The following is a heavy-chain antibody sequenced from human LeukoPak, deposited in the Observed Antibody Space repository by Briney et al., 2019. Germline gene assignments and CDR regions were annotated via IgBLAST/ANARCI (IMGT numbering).Heavy chain of an antibody. CDR2: IRSKANSYAT. Sequence: GGSLRLSCAASGFTFSGSAMHRVRQASGKGLEWVGRIRSKANSYATAYAASVKGRFTISRDDSKNTAYLQMNSLKTEDTAVYYCTRQGDSTDYWGQGTLVTVSS. D-gene: IGHD2-21*02. V-gene: IGHV3-73*01. J-gene: IGHJ4*02. CDR1: GFTFSGSA. CDR3: TRQGDSTDY.